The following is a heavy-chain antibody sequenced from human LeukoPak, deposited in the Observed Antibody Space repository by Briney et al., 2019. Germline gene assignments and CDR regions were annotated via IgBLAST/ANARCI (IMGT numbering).Heavy chain of an antibody. Sequence: GGSLRLPCAASGFTVSSNYMSWVRQAPGKGLEWVSVIYSGGSTYYADSVKGRFTISRDNSKNTLYLQMNSLRAEDTAVYYCAGTDIVVVPAAMAHYGMDVWGQGTTVTVSS. J-gene: IGHJ6*02. CDR1: GFTVSSNY. D-gene: IGHD2-2*01. CDR2: IYSGGST. CDR3: AGTDIVVVPAAMAHYGMDV. V-gene: IGHV3-66*01.